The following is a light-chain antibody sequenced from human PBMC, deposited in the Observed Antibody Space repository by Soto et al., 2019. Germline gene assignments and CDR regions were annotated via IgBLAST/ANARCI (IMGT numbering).Light chain of an antibody. CDR1: SSDVGAYNY. V-gene: IGLV2-14*03. CDR2: DVS. Sequence: PASVSGSPGQSITISCSGTSSDVGAYNYVSWYQHHPGKAPKLIIYDVSNRPSGVSNRFSGSKSGNTASLTISGLQAEDEADYYCSSYTTTSAPCVFGTGTKVTVL. CDR3: SSYTTTSAPCV. J-gene: IGLJ1*01.